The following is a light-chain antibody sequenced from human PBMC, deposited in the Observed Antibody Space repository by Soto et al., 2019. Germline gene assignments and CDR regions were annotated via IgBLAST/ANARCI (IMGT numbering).Light chain of an antibody. J-gene: IGKJ1*01. Sequence: EIVMTQSPATLSVSPGEGATLSCRASQSVSSKLAWYQQKPGQAPRLLIYGASTRATGIPARFSGSGSGTEFTLIISSLQSGDSAVYYCQQYNSWLLTFGQGTKVDIK. V-gene: IGKV3-15*01. CDR2: GAS. CDR1: QSVSSK. CDR3: QQYNSWLLT.